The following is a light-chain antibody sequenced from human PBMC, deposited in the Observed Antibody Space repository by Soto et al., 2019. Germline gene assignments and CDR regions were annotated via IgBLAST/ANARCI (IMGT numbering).Light chain of an antibody. CDR2: GAS. V-gene: IGKV3-20*01. CDR3: QQYGSSPRT. Sequence: EIVMTQSPATLSVSPGERATLSCRASQSVRNNLAWYQQKPGQAPSLLIYGASDRATGTPDRFSGSGSGTDFTLTISRLEPEDFAVYFCQQYGSSPRTFGQGTK. J-gene: IGKJ1*01. CDR1: QSVRNN.